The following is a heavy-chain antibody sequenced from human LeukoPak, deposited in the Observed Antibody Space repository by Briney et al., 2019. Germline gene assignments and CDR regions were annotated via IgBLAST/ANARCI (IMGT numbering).Heavy chain of an antibody. J-gene: IGHJ4*02. CDR2: ISYDGSNK. V-gene: IGHV3-30*18. CDR1: GLTFSSYG. D-gene: IGHD6-19*01. CDR3: AKDRAIAVAGTEGIDY. Sequence: GGSLRLSCAASGLTFSSYGMHWVRQAPGKGLEWVAVISYDGSNKYYADSVKGRFTISRDNSKNTPYLQMNSLRAEDTAVYYRAKDRAIAVAGTEGIDYWGQGTLVTVSS.